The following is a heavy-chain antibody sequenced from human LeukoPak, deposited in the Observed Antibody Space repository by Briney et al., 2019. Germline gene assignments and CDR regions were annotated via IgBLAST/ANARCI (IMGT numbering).Heavy chain of an antibody. CDR2: THYSGST. D-gene: IGHD6-13*01. CDR3: ARQHLIDDGSSYYYDAFDI. V-gene: IGHV4-59*08. CDR1: GASIRTYY. Sequence: SEALSLTCTVSGASIRTYYWSWIRQPPGKGLEWIGYTHYSGSTNYNPSLRSRVTISVDTSKNQLSLKLSSVTAADTAVYYRARQHLIDDGSSYYYDAFDIWGQGTMVTVSS. J-gene: IGHJ3*02.